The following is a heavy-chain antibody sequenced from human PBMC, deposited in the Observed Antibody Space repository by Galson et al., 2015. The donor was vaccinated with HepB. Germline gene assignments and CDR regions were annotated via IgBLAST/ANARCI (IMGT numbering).Heavy chain of an antibody. CDR2: INHSGST. D-gene: IGHD6-19*01. CDR1: GGSFSGYY. J-gene: IGHJ4*02. Sequence: SETLSLTCAVYGGSFSGYYWSWIRQPPGKGLEWIGEINHSGSTNYNPSLKSRVTISVDTSKNQFSLKLSSETAADTAVYYCARGPVQWLVPRYFDYWGQGTLVTVSS. V-gene: IGHV4-34*01. CDR3: ARGPVQWLVPRYFDY.